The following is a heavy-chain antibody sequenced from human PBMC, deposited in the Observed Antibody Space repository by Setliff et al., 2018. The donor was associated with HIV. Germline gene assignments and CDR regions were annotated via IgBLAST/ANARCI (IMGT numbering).Heavy chain of an antibody. Sequence: ASVKVCCKASGYTFTTYSIHWVRQAPGQSLEWMGWINVGKGDTKYSQELQGRITITRDTSANTAYMELSSLRSDDTAVYFCARGALLAVFDFDHWGHGTLVTVSS. CDR3: ARGALLAVFDFDH. CDR2: INVGKGDT. V-gene: IGHV1-3*01. CDR1: GYTFTTYS. J-gene: IGHJ4*01. D-gene: IGHD3-10*01.